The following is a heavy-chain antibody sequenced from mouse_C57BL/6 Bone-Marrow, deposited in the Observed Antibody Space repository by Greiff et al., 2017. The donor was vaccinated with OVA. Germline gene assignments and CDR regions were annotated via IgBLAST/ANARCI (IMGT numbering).Heavy chain of an antibody. CDR1: GYTFTDYY. CDR2: INPYNGGT. D-gene: IGHD2-1*01. V-gene: IGHV1-19*01. J-gene: IGHJ1*03. Sequence: DVQLQESGPVLVKPGASVKMSCKASGYTFTDYYMNWVKQSHGKSLEWIGVINPYNGGTSYNQKFKGKATLTVDKSSSTAYMELNSLTSEDSAVYYCARDYGNWYFDVWGTGTTVTVSS. CDR3: ARDYGNWYFDV.